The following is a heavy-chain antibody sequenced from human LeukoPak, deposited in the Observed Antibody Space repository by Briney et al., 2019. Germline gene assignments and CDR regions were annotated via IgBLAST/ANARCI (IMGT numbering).Heavy chain of an antibody. D-gene: IGHD3-3*01. Sequence: ASVKVSCKASGYTFSNYAITWVRQAPGQGLEWMGWISAYNDNTNYAQKLQGRVTMTTDTSTNTAYLELRSLRSDDTAVYYCARGLEWLTRRHNWFDPWGQGTLVTVSS. CDR1: GYTFSNYA. CDR3: ARGLEWLTRRHNWFDP. CDR2: ISAYNDNT. V-gene: IGHV1-18*01. J-gene: IGHJ5*02.